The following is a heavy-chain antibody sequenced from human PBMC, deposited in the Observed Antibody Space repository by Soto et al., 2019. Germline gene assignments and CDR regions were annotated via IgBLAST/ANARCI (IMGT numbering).Heavy chain of an antibody. CDR1: GYTFNRYY. CDR3: AREGTPILT. CDR2: ISAYNGNT. J-gene: IGHJ5*02. Sequence: QVQLVQSGAEVKKPGASVKVSCKASGYTFNRYYISWVRQAPGQGLEWMGWISAYNGNTHYAQKLQGRVTMTTDTATGTVYMELRSLRSEDTAVYYCAREGTPILTSGQGALVTVSS. V-gene: IGHV1-18*01.